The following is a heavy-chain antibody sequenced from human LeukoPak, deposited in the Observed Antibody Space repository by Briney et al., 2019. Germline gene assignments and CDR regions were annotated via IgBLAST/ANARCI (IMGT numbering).Heavy chain of an antibody. CDR1: GFTFSTYA. J-gene: IGHJ5*02. V-gene: IGHV3-23*01. Sequence: GGSLRLSCAASGFTFSTYAMSWVRQAPGKGLEWVSSISGSGENTYYADSVKGRFTVSRDNSKNTLYLQMNSLRADDTAVYYCAKGGLVHRFDPWGQGTLVTVSS. CDR3: AKGGLVHRFDP. CDR2: ISGSGENT.